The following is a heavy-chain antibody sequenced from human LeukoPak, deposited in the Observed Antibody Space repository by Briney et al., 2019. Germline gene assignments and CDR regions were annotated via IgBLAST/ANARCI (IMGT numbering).Heavy chain of an antibody. CDR3: ARDSRTISGSYLYYYYYYMDV. CDR1: GFTFGDYA. J-gene: IGHJ6*03. D-gene: IGHD1-26*01. V-gene: IGHV3-21*01. Sequence: GGSLRLSCTASGFTFGDYAMSWVRQAPGKGLEWVSSISSSSSYIYYADSVKGRFTISRDNAKNSPYLQMNSLRAEDTAVYYCARDSRTISGSYLYYYYYYMDVWGKGTTVTVSS. CDR2: ISSSSSYI.